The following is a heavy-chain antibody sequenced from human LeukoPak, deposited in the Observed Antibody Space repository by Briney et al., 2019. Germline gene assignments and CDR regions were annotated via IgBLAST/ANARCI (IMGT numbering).Heavy chain of an antibody. J-gene: IGHJ4*02. CDR3: VKDPSGNYFYFDY. CDR2: ISSDGGRT. Sequence: GSLRPSCSASGFTFSSFAMFWVRQAPGKGLEYVSGISSDGGRTNYADSVKARFTISRDNSKVTLYLQMTSLRPEDTAIYYCVKDPSGNYFYFDYWGQGTLVTVSS. D-gene: IGHD1-26*01. CDR1: GFTFSSFA. V-gene: IGHV3-64D*09.